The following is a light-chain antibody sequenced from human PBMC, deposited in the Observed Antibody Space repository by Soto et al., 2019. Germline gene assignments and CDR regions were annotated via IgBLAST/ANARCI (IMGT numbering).Light chain of an antibody. CDR1: SSDVGGYNY. CDR2: EVN. Sequence: QSALTQPPSASGSPGQSVAISCTGTSSDVGGYNYVSWYQQHLGKAPKLMIYEVNKRPSGVPDRFSGSKSGTSASLAISGLRSEDEADYYCAAWDDSLSGWVFGGGTKLTVL. V-gene: IGLV2-8*01. J-gene: IGLJ3*02. CDR3: AAWDDSLSGWV.